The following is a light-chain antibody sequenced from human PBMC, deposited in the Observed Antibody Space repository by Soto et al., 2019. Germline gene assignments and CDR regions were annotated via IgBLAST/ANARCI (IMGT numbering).Light chain of an antibody. CDR2: AAS. CDR3: QQYNDWPPRT. J-gene: IGKJ1*01. Sequence: IVMTQSPATLSVSPGDGATLSCWVSQNVLNNLAWYQQKPGQAPRLLIYAASTRATGIPARFSGSGSGTEFTLTISSLQSEDFAVYYCQQYNDWPPRTFGQGTKVDI. V-gene: IGKV3-15*01. CDR1: QNVLNN.